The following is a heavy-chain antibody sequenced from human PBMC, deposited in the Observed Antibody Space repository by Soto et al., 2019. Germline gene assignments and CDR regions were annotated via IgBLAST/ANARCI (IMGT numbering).Heavy chain of an antibody. CDR3: AKDRRYCSYSSCYGSPFDQENYFDY. Sequence: GGSLRLSCAASGFTFSNYGMHWVRQAPGKGLEWVAVISYDGSNKYYADSVKGRFTISSDNSKNTLYLQMNSLRVEDTAVYYCAKDRRYCSYSSCYGSPFDQENYFDYWGQGTLVTVSS. V-gene: IGHV3-30*18. D-gene: IGHD2-2*01. CDR1: GFTFSNYG. J-gene: IGHJ4*02. CDR2: ISYDGSNK.